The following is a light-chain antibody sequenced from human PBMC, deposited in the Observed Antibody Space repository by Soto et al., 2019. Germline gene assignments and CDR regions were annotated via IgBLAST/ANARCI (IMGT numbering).Light chain of an antibody. Sequence: QSVLTQPPSASGSPGQSVTISCTGTSSDVGDYNYVSWYQQHPGKAPKLMIYEVTKRPSGVPDRFSGSKSGYTASLTVSGLQIEDEAEYYCSSYAGSSSVVFGGGTQLTVL. V-gene: IGLV2-8*01. CDR1: SSDVGDYNY. CDR2: EVT. CDR3: SSYAGSSSVV. J-gene: IGLJ2*01.